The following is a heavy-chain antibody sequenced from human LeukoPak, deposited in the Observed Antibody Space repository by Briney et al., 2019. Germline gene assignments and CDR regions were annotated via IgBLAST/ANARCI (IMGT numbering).Heavy chain of an antibody. V-gene: IGHV4-59*01. Sequence: SETLSLTCTVSGGSISSYYWSWIRQPPGKGLEWIGYIYYSGSTNYNPSLKSRVTISVDTSKNQFSLKLSSVTAADTAVYYCATALGGVISFDYWGQGTLVTVSS. CDR2: IYYSGST. CDR3: ATALGGVISFDY. CDR1: GGSISSYY. D-gene: IGHD3-16*01. J-gene: IGHJ4*02.